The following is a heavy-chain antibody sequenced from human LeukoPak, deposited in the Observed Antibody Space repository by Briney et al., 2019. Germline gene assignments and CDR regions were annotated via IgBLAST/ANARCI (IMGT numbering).Heavy chain of an antibody. D-gene: IGHD3-10*01. CDR2: IYWNDDK. J-gene: IGHJ4*02. V-gene: IGHV2-5*01. CDR1: GFSLSTSGGG. CDR3: AHSGYYYGSGSYYESYDY. Sequence: SGPTLVKPTQTLTLTCTFSGFSLSTSGGGVGWIRQTPGKALEWLALIYWNDDKRYSPSLKSRLTITKDASKNQVVLTMTNMDPVDTATYYCAHSGYYYGSGSYYESYDYWGQGTLVTVSS.